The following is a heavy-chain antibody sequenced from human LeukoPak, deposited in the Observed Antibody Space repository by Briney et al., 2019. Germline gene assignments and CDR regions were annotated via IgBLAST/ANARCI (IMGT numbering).Heavy chain of an antibody. CDR3: ARDAMGPPMVRDQWGYFDY. V-gene: IGHV3-30-3*01. J-gene: IGHJ4*02. CDR2: ISYDGSNK. D-gene: IGHD3-10*01. Sequence: PGGSLRLSCAASGFTFSSYAMHWVRQAPGKGLEWVAVISYDGSNKYYADSVKGRFTISRDNSKNTLYLQMNSLRAEDTAVNYCARDAMGPPMVRDQWGYFDYWGQGTLVTVSS. CDR1: GFTFSSYA.